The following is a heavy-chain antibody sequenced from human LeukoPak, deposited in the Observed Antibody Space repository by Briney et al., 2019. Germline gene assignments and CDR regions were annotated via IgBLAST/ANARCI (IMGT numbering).Heavy chain of an antibody. D-gene: IGHD5-24*01. CDR1: GFTFSSYG. J-gene: IGHJ4*02. CDR3: AKDQGDGYKSSYYFDY. CDR2: ISYGGSNK. Sequence: PGGSLRLSCAASGFTFSSYGMHWVRQAPGKGLEWVAVISYGGSNKYYADSVKGRFTISRDNSKNTLYLQMNSLRAEDTAVYYCAKDQGDGYKSSYYFDYWGQGTLVTVSS. V-gene: IGHV3-30*18.